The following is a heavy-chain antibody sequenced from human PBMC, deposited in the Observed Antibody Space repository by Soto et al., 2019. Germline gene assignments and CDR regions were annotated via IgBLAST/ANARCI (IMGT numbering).Heavy chain of an antibody. CDR3: ARHRKDSGTDPNFHYYLDS. V-gene: IGHV5-10-1*01. CDR2: IDPSDSQT. J-gene: IGHJ4*02. D-gene: IGHD6-13*01. CDR1: GYSFAGYW. Sequence: LGEALKISCKGSGYSFAGYWITWVRQKPGKGLEWMGRIDPSDSQTYYSPSFRGHVTISVTKSITTVFLQWSSLRASDTAMYYCARHRKDSGTDPNFHYYLDSWGQGTPVTVSS.